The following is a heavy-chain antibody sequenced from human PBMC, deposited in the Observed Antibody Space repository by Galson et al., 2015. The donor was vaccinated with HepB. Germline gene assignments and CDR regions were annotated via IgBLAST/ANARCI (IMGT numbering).Heavy chain of an antibody. CDR3: ARDIGIQLWIGGDIDY. D-gene: IGHD5-18*01. J-gene: IGHJ4*02. V-gene: IGHV1-18*01. Sequence: SVKVSCKASGYTFTSYDINWVRQATGQGLEWMGWINAGNGNTKYSQKFQGRVTMTTDTSTSTAYMELRSLRSDDTAVYYCARDIGIQLWIGGDIDYWGQGTLVTVSS. CDR2: INAGNGNT. CDR1: GYTFTSYD.